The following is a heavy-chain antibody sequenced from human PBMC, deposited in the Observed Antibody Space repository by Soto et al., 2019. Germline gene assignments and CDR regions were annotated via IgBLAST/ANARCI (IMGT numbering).Heavy chain of an antibody. CDR2: ISGSGGST. D-gene: IGHD3-3*01. J-gene: IGHJ4*02. CDR1: GFTFSSYA. V-gene: IGHV3-23*01. CDR3: ARTDFWSGSPFGYFDY. Sequence: EVQLLESGGGLVQPGGSLRLSCAASGFTFSSYAMSWVRQAPGKGLEWVSAISGSGGSTYYADSVKGRFTISRDNSKNTLYLQMNSLRAEDTAVYYCARTDFWSGSPFGYFDYWGQGTLVTVSS.